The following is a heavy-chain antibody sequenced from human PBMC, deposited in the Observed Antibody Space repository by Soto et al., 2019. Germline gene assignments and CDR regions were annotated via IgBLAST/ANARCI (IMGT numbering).Heavy chain of an antibody. CDR1: GGSISSGDYY. V-gene: IGHV4-30-4*01. J-gene: IGHJ6*02. CDR3: ARSIVVVPAAAYYYGMDV. D-gene: IGHD2-2*01. Sequence: SETLSLTCTVSGGSISSGDYYWSWIRQPPGKGLEWIGYIYYSGSTYYNPSLKSQVTISVDTSKNQFSLKLSSVTAADTAVYYCARSIVVVPAAAYYYGMDVWGQGTTVTVYS. CDR2: IYYSGST.